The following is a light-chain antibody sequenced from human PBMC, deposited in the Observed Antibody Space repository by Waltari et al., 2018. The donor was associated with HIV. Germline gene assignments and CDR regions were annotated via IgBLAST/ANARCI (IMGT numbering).Light chain of an antibody. J-gene: IGLJ2*01. CDR2: YVS. V-gene: IGLV2-23*02. CDR1: SSDAGGYNY. CDR3: CSYAGSSTYVV. Sequence: QSALTQPASVSGSPGPSITIPCTGTSSDAGGYNYVSWYQQHPGKAPKLMIYYVSKRPSGVSNRFSGSKSGNTASLTISGLQAEDEADYYCCSYAGSSTYVVFGGGTKLTVL.